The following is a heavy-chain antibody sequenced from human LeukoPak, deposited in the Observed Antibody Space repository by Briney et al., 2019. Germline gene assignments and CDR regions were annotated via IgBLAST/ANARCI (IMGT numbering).Heavy chain of an antibody. CDR2: IIPIFGTA. J-gene: IGHJ4*02. D-gene: IGHD6-19*01. V-gene: IGHV1-69*05. Sequence: SVKVSCKAFGGTFSSYAISWVRQAPGQGLEWMGRIIPIFGTANYAQKFQGRVTITTDESTSTAYMELSSLRSEDTAVYYCARGKYSGWSIFPDYWGQGTLVTVSS. CDR3: ARGKYSGWSIFPDY. CDR1: GGTFSSYA.